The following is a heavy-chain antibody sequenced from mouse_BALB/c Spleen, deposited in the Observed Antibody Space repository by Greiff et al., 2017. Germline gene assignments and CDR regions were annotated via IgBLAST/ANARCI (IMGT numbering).Heavy chain of an antibody. CDR2: ISSGGSYT. J-gene: IGHJ3*01. Sequence: EVKLMESGGGLVKPGGSLKLSCAASGFTFSSYTMSWVRQTPEKRLEWVATISSGGSYTYYPDSVKGRFTISRDNAKNTLYLQMSSLKSEDTAMYYCTRDEGTQWFAEWGQGTLVTVSA. CDR1: GFTFSSYT. D-gene: IGHD3-3*01. CDR3: TRDEGTQWFAE. V-gene: IGHV5-6-4*01.